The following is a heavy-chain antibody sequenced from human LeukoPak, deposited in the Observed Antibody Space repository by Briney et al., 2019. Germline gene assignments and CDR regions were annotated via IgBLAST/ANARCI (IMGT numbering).Heavy chain of an antibody. CDR2: IWYDGSNK. V-gene: IGHV3-33*01. Sequence: GRSLRLSCAASGFTFSSYGMHWVRQAPGKGLEWVAVIWYDGSNKYYADSVKGRFTISRDNSKNTLYLQMNSLRAEDTAVYYCARDRSRRLQPLRLFDYWGQGTMVTVSS. CDR1: GFTFSSYG. CDR3: ARDRSRRLQPLRLFDY. J-gene: IGHJ4*02. D-gene: IGHD5-24*01.